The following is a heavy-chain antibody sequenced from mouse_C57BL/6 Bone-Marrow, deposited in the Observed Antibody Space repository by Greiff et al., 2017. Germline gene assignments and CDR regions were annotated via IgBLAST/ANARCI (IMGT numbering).Heavy chain of an antibody. D-gene: IGHD1-1*01. J-gene: IGHJ3*01. V-gene: IGHV2-5*01. CDR3: AKGDDYGSQFAY. CDR2: IWRGGST. CDR1: GFSLTSSG. Sequence: QVQLQQSGPGLVQPSQRLSITCTVSGFSLTSSGVHWVRQSPGKGLEWLGVIWRGGSTDYNAAFMSRLSITKDNSKSQVFFHMNSLQADDTAIYYCAKGDDYGSQFAYWGQGTLVTVSA.